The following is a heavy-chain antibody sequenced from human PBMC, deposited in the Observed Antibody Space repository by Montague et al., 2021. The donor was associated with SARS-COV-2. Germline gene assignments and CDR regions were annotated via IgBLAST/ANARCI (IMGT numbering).Heavy chain of an antibody. D-gene: IGHD2-15*01. CDR3: ARGSGCSGGSCYSEWDPHYYYGMDV. Sequence: SETLSLTCVVSGDSIGTDNWWTWVRLPPGKGLEWVGEIYHTGSTKYKPSLKSRVSMSVDKSWNQFSLKLSSVTAADTAVYYCARGSGCSGGSCYSEWDPHYYYGMDVWGQGTTVTVSS. CDR2: IYHTGST. V-gene: IGHV4-4*02. CDR1: GDSIGTDNW. J-gene: IGHJ6*02.